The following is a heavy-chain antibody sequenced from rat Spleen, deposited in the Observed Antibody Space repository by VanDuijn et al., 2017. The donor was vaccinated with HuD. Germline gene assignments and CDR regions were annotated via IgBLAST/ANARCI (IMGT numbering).Heavy chain of an antibody. CDR1: GFTFSNYG. CDR3: AKEGDGGYSSYPNWFAY. D-gene: IGHD1-8*01. CDR2: LSYDGITT. J-gene: IGHJ3*01. V-gene: IGHV5-29*01. Sequence: EVQLVESGGGLVQPGRSLKLSCAASGFTFSNYGMAWVRQAPTKGLEWVATLSYDGITTYYRDSVKGRFTISSDIAKTTLYLQMDTLRSGDTATYYCAKEGDGGYSSYPNWFAYWGQGTLVTVSS.